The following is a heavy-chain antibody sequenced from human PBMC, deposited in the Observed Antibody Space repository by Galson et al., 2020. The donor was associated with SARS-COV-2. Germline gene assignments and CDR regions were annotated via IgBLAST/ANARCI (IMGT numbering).Heavy chain of an antibody. CDR3: ARPSSSGYYSVWYFDL. CDR2: IYHSGST. V-gene: IGHV4-38-2*01. D-gene: IGHD3-22*01. Sequence: SETLSLTCAVSGYSISSDFYWGWIRQPPGKGLEWIGNIYHSGSTYYNPSLKSRVTISIDKSKNQFSLKLSSVTAADTAVYYCARPSSSGYYSVWYFDLWGRGTLVTFSS. CDR1: GYSISSDFY. J-gene: IGHJ2*01.